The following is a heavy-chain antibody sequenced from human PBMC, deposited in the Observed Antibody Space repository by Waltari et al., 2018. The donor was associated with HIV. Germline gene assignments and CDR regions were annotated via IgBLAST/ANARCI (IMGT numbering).Heavy chain of an antibody. D-gene: IGHD1-26*01. V-gene: IGHV3-74*01. CDR2: INTEGSDT. J-gene: IGHJ4*02. CDR1: GFTFSSYW. CDR3: ARDRYTGSSDFDY. Sequence: EVQLVESGGGLVQPGGSLRLSCAASGFTFSSYWMHWVRQAPGKGLVWVSRINTEGSDTRYGDSVKGRFTISRDNAKNTLYLQMNSLRDEDTAMYYCARDRYTGSSDFDYWGQGTLVSVSS.